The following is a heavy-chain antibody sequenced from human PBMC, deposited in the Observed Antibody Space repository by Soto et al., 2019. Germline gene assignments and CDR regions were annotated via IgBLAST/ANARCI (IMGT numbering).Heavy chain of an antibody. V-gene: IGHV1-69*08. CDR3: ARDFRYCSSTSCPLDY. CDR2: IIPILGIA. J-gene: IGHJ4*02. CDR1: GGTFSSYT. Sequence: QVQLVQSGAEVKKPGSSVKVSCKASGGTFSSYTISWVRQAPGQGLEWMGRIIPILGIANYAQKFQGRVTITADKSKSTAYMELSSLRSEDTAVYYCARDFRYCSSTSCPLDYWGQGTLVTVSS. D-gene: IGHD2-2*01.